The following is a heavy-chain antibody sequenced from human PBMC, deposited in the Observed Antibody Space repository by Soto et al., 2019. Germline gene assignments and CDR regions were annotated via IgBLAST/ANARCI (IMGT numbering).Heavy chain of an antibody. CDR3: ARDGMGSSWWGDYYYYYGMDV. Sequence: SQTLSLTCAISGDSVSSNSAAWSWIRQSPSRGLEWLGRTYYRSKWYNDYAVSVKSRITINPDTSKNQFSLQLNSVTPEDTAVYYCARDGMGSSWWGDYYYYYGMDVWGQGTTVTVSS. CDR2: TYYRSKWYN. V-gene: IGHV6-1*01. J-gene: IGHJ6*02. D-gene: IGHD6-13*01. CDR1: GDSVSSNSAA.